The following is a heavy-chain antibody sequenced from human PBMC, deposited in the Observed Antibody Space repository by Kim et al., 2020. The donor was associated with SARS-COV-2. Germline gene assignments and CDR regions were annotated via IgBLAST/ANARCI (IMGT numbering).Heavy chain of an antibody. CDR3: ARDLWVRGVTNCFDP. V-gene: IGHV4-39*07. Sequence: SLKGRVTISVDTSKNQFSLKLSSVTAADTAVYYCARDLWVRGVTNCFDPWGQGTLVTVSS. D-gene: IGHD3-10*01. J-gene: IGHJ5*02.